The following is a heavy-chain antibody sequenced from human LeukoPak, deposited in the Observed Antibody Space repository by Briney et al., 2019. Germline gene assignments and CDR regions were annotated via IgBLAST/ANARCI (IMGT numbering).Heavy chain of an antibody. J-gene: IGHJ3*02. V-gene: IGHV1-69*06. D-gene: IGHD2-2*01. CDR3: AREGGPDIVVVPAVSDAFGI. CDR1: VCTFSSYA. Sequence: SVKVSCMASVCTFSSYAISWVRQAPGQGLEWVGGIITIFGTSNYAQKFQGRVTLTADRSRNTPYMELSSLRTEDTAVDYCAREGGPDIVVVPAVSDAFGIWGQGTMVTVSS. CDR2: IITIFGTS.